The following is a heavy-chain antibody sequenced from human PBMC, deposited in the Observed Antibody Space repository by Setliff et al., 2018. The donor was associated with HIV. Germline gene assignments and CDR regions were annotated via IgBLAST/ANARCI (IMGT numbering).Heavy chain of an antibody. CDR1: GFTFSSYA. D-gene: IGHD3-10*01. CDR3: AEHPRYYDSGSRYFDY. CDR2: IVASAGIT. V-gene: IGHV3-23*01. J-gene: IGHJ4*02. Sequence: GGSLRLSCAASGFTFSSYAMSWVRQAPGKGLEWVSAIVASAGITYYAGSVKGRFTISRDNSKNTLYLQMNSLRAEDTAVYYCAEHPRYYDSGSRYFDYWGQGTLVTVSS.